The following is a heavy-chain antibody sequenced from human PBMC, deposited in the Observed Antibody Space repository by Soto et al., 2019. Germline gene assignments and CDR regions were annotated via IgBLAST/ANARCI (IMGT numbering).Heavy chain of an antibody. V-gene: IGHV3-48*01. CDR3: ARVGGYSYGYKFDP. J-gene: IGHJ5*02. CDR2: ISSSSSTI. CDR1: GFTFSSYS. D-gene: IGHD5-18*01. Sequence: GGSLRLSCAASGFTFSSYSMNWVRQAPGKGLEWVSYISSSSSTIYYADSVKGRFTISRDNAKNSLYLQMNSLRAEDTAVYYCARVGGYSYGYKFDPWGQGTLVTVSS.